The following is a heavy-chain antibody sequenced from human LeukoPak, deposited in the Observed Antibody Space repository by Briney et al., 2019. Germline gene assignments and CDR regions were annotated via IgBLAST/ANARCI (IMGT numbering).Heavy chain of an antibody. CDR1: GFTFSSYS. J-gene: IGHJ4*02. Sequence: GGSLRLSCAASGFTFSSYSRNWVRQAPGKGLEWVSYISSSSSTIYYADSVKGRFTISRHNAKNSLYLHMNSLRAEDTAVYYCARDSDSYDYWGQGTLVTVSS. CDR2: ISSSSSTI. D-gene: IGHD2-15*01. CDR3: ARDSDSYDY. V-gene: IGHV3-48*01.